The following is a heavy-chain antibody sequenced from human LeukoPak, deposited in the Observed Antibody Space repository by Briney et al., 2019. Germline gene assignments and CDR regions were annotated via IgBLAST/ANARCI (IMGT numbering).Heavy chain of an antibody. V-gene: IGHV3-20*04. CDR2: IKYNGDSA. Sequence: GGSLRLSCAASGFIIDDYDMNWVRQIPGKGLEWVSRIKYNGDSAAYADSVEGRFTVSRDNAMSSLYLQMNSLRVEDTAVYYCARDNGDYFSAGYYYGMDVWGQGTTVTVSS. D-gene: IGHD4-17*01. CDR3: ARDNGDYFSAGYYYGMDV. CDR1: GFIIDDYD. J-gene: IGHJ6*02.